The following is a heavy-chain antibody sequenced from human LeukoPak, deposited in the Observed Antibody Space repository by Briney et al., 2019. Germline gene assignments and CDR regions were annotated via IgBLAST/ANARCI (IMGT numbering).Heavy chain of an antibody. CDR3: ARARAGLEPAATRGYYYFDY. CDR1: GFTFSSYG. J-gene: IGHJ4*02. CDR2: ISSSSSYI. D-gene: IGHD2-2*01. Sequence: PGRSLRLSCAASGFTFSSYGMHWVRQAPGKGLEWVSSISSSSSYIYYADSVKGRFTISRDNDKNSMYLQMNSLRAEDTAVYYCARARAGLEPAATRGYYYFDYWGQGTLVTVSS. V-gene: IGHV3-21*01.